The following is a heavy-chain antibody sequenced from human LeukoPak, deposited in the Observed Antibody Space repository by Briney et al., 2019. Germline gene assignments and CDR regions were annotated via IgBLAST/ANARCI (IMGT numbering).Heavy chain of an antibody. CDR1: GYTFTSYD. D-gene: IGHD3-10*01. J-gene: IGHJ4*02. CDR3: ARGRLTMVRGVITH. CDR2: MNPNSGNT. Sequence: ASVKVSCKASGYTFTSYDINWVRQATGQGLEWMGWMNPNSGNTGYAQKFQGRVTITRNTSISTAYMEVSSLRSEDTVVYYCARGRLTMVRGVITHWGQGTLVTVSS. V-gene: IGHV1-8*03.